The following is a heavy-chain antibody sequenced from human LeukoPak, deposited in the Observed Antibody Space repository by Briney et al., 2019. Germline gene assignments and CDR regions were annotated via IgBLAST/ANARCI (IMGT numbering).Heavy chain of an antibody. CDR1: GGSISSYY. D-gene: IGHD1-26*01. V-gene: IGHV4-59*12. Sequence: SETLSLTCTVSGGSISSYYWSWIRQPPGKGLEWIGYIYYSGSTNYNPSLKSRVTISVDTSKNQFSLKLSSVTAADTAVYYCAREGRELLRGGAFDIWGQGTMVTVSS. J-gene: IGHJ3*02. CDR2: IYYSGST. CDR3: AREGRELLRGGAFDI.